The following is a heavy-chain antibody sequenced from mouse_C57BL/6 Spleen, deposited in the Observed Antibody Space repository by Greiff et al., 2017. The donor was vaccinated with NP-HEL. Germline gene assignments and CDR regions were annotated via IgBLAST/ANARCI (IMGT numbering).Heavy chain of an antibody. D-gene: IGHD1-1*01. CDR3: ARTFTTVVDWYFDV. Sequence: VQLQQPGTELVKPGASVKLSCKASGYTFTSYWMHWVKQRPGQGLEWIGNINPSNGGTNYNEKFKSKATLTVDKSSSTAYMQLSSLTSEDSAVYYGARTFTTVVDWYFDVWGTGTTVTVSS. CDR1: GYTFTSYW. CDR2: INPSNGGT. V-gene: IGHV1-53*01. J-gene: IGHJ1*03.